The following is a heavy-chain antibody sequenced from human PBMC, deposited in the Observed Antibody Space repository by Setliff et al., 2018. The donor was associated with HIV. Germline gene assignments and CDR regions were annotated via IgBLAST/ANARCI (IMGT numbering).Heavy chain of an antibody. D-gene: IGHD4-4*01. Sequence: ASVKVSCKASGYTFTSYGISWVRQVPGQGLQWMGWITTYNGNTDYAQNFQGRVTFTWDTSASTAYMELSSLRSEDTALYYCARDSGDDYSDYYYYGMDVWGQGTTVTVSS. CDR2: ITTYNGNT. J-gene: IGHJ6*02. CDR1: GYTFTSYG. V-gene: IGHV1-18*01. CDR3: ARDSGDDYSDYYYYGMDV.